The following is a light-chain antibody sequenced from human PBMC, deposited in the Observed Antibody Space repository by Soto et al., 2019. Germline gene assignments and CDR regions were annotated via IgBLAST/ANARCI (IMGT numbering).Light chain of an antibody. Sequence: ETVLTQSPATLSLSPGERATLSCRASQSISSYLAWYQQKPGQAPRLLIFDASTRATGIPARFSGSGSGTEFTLTISGLQSEDFAIYYCQQYNKWPLITFGQGTRLEIK. CDR3: QQYNKWPLIT. CDR1: QSISSY. J-gene: IGKJ5*01. V-gene: IGKV3-15*01. CDR2: DAS.